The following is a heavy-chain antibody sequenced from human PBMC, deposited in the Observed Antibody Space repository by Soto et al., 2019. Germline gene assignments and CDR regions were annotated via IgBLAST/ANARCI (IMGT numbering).Heavy chain of an antibody. Sequence: EVQLVESGGGLVQPGGSLRLSCAASGFTFSSYEMNWVHQAPGKGLEWVSYISSSGSTIYYADSVKGRFTISRDNAKNSLYLQMNSLRAEDTAVYYCARDQGYCSSTSCPHGMDVWGQGTTVTVSS. J-gene: IGHJ6*02. CDR2: ISSSGSTI. V-gene: IGHV3-48*03. D-gene: IGHD2-2*01. CDR3: ARDQGYCSSTSCPHGMDV. CDR1: GFTFSSYE.